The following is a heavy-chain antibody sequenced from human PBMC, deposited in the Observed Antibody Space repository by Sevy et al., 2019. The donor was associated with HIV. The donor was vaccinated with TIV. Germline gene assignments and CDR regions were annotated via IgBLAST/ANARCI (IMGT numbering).Heavy chain of an antibody. V-gene: IGHV3-74*01. CDR2: INSDGSST. CDR3: AREDQAAAEPVDY. Sequence: GGSLRLSCAASGFTFSSYWMHWVRQAPGKGLVWVSRINSDGSSTRYADSVKGRFTISGDNAKNPLYVQMNSLRAEDTAVYYCAREDQAAAEPVDYWGQGTLVTVSS. J-gene: IGHJ4*02. CDR1: GFTFSSYW. D-gene: IGHD6-13*01.